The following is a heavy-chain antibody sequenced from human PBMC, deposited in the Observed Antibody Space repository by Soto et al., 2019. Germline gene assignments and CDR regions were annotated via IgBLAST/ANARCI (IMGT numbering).Heavy chain of an antibody. J-gene: IGHJ4*02. CDR2: VKDGGST. CDR1: GGSLTGYY. CDR3: ARGQEGIVATH. D-gene: IGHD5-12*01. V-gene: IGHV4-34*01. Sequence: QVQLQQWGAGLLKPSETLSLTCTVNGGSLTGYYWSWIRQPPGKGLEWIGEVKDGGSTNYSPSLSGRVSIPADTSTNHFSLRLNSVTAADTAVDFCARGQEGIVATHWDQGALVTVSS.